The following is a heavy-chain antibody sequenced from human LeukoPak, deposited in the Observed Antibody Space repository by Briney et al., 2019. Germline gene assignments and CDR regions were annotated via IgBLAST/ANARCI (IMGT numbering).Heavy chain of an antibody. CDR1: GFTFSSYA. D-gene: IGHD6-19*01. V-gene: IGHV3-30*04. CDR3: ARELSGWYYFDY. Sequence: GGSLRLSCAASGFTFSSYAMLWVRQAPGKGLEWVAVISYDGSNKYYADSVKGRFTISRDNSKNTLFLQMNSLRAEDTAVYYCARELSGWYYFDYWGQGTLVTVSS. J-gene: IGHJ4*02. CDR2: ISYDGSNK.